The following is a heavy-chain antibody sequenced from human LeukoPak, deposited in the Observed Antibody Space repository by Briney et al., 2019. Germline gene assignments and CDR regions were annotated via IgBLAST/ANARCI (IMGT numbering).Heavy chain of an antibody. Sequence: ASVKVSCKASGYTFTGYYMHWVRQAPGQGLEWMGWINPNSGGTNYAQKFQGWVTMTRDTSISTAYMELSRLRSDDTAVYYCARDHCSGGSCYSGASYYFDYWGQGTLVTVSS. CDR2: INPNSGGT. CDR3: ARDHCSGGSCYSGASYYFDY. V-gene: IGHV1-2*04. D-gene: IGHD2-15*01. J-gene: IGHJ4*02. CDR1: GYTFTGYY.